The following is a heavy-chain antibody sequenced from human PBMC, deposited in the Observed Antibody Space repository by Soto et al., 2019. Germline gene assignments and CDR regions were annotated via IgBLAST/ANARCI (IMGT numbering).Heavy chain of an antibody. J-gene: IGHJ6*02. Sequence: QLQLQESGPGLVKPSETLSLTCTVSGGSISSSSYYWGWIRQPPGKGLEWIGSIYYSGSTYYNPSLKSRVTISVDTSKNQFSLKLSSVTAADTAVYYCARQHSNYHYYYGMDVWGQGTTVTVSS. CDR3: ARQHSNYHYYYGMDV. D-gene: IGHD4-4*01. V-gene: IGHV4-39*01. CDR2: IYYSGST. CDR1: GGSISSSSYY.